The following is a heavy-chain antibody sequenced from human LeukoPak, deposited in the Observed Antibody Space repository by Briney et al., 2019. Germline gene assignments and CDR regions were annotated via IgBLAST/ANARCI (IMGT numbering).Heavy chain of an antibody. CDR2: INPNSGGT. D-gene: IGHD3-3*01. J-gene: IGHJ4*02. Sequence: ASVKVSCKASGYTFTGYYMHWVRQAPGQGLEWMGWINPNSGGTNYAQKFQGRVTMTRDTSISTAYMELSRLRSDDTAVYYCARGHAGYYDFWSGYSYFDYWGQGTLVTVSS. V-gene: IGHV1-2*02. CDR1: GYTFTGYY. CDR3: ARGHAGYYDFWSGYSYFDY.